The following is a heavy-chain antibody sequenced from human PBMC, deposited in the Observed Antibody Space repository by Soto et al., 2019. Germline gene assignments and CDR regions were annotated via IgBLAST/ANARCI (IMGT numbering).Heavy chain of an antibody. CDR1: GDTLTVYY. Sequence: ASVKVSCKASGDTLTVYYIHWVRQAPGQGLEWMGWTNPNSGATNYAQKFQGRVTMTRDTSISTAYMHLNRLTPYAPAVSYCAGGVLSGTYYNWFEPWGQ. D-gene: IGHD3-10*01. CDR3: AGGVLSGTYYNWFEP. J-gene: IGHJ5*02. V-gene: IGHV1-2*02. CDR2: TNPNSGAT.